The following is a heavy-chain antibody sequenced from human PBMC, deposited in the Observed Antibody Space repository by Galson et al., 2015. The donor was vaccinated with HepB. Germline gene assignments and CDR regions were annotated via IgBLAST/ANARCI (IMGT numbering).Heavy chain of an antibody. CDR2: INPNSGGT. CDR3: ARVDRGHDAFDI. D-gene: IGHD3-10*01. V-gene: IGHV1-2*02. J-gene: IGHJ3*02. Sequence: SVKVSCKASGYTFTGYYMHWVRQAPGQGLEWIGWINPNSGGTNYAQKFQGSVTMTRDTSISTAYMELSRLRSDDTAVYYCARVDRGHDAFDIWGQGTMVTVSS. CDR1: GYTFTGYY.